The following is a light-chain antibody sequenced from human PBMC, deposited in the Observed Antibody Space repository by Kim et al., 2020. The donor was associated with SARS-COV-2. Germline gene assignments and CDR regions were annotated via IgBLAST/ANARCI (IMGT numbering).Light chain of an antibody. CDR3: SSYTSSITLV. Sequence: QSALTQPASVSGSPGQSITISCTGTSSDVGGYNYVSWYQQHPGKVPKFMIYDVSKRPSGVSNRFSGSKSGNTASLTISGLQAEEAADYYCSSYTSSITLVFGGGTQLTVL. J-gene: IGLJ2*01. CDR2: DVS. V-gene: IGLV2-14*03. CDR1: SSDVGGYNY.